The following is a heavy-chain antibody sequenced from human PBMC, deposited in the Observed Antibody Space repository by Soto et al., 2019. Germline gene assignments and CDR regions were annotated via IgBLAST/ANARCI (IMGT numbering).Heavy chain of an antibody. D-gene: IGHD3-16*02. Sequence: GSLRLSCAASGFTFSSYAMSWVRQAPGKGLEWVSAISGSGGSTYYADSVKGRFTISRDNSKNTLYLQMNSLRAEDTAVYYCAKDCKALGQYDYIWGSYRPNDAFDIWGQGTMVTVSS. CDR1: GFTFSSYA. V-gene: IGHV3-23*01. CDR2: ISGSGGST. J-gene: IGHJ3*02. CDR3: AKDCKALGQYDYIWGSYRPNDAFDI.